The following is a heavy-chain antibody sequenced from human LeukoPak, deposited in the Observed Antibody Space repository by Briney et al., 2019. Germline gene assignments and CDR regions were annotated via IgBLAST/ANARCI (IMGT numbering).Heavy chain of an antibody. CDR2: INPGSCGT. CDR1: EYTFTDYY. J-gene: IGHJ4*02. D-gene: IGHD2-2*01. Sequence: ASVKVSCKASEYTFTDYYMHWVRQAPGQGLEWMGCINPGSCGTNYVHKFQGRVTITRDTSISTAYMELSRLRSDDTAVYYCAISNFLSCSSTSCLFDYWGQGTLVTVSS. V-gene: IGHV1-2*02. CDR3: AISNFLSCSSTSCLFDY.